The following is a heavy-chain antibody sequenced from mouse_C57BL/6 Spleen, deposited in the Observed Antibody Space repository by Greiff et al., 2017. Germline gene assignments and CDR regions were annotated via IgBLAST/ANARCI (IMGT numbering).Heavy chain of an antibody. CDR3: ARGGDYYALAY. Sequence: EVLLVESGAGLVKPGASLKLSCAASGFTFSDYAMHWVRQGPEKGLEWVAYISRGSSTIYYADKVKGRFTITRDNAKSTLYLQMTSLRSEDTAMYYCARGGDYYALAYWGQGTSVTVSA. V-gene: IGHV5-17*01. CDR1: GFTFSDYA. CDR2: ISRGSSTI. J-gene: IGHJ4*01.